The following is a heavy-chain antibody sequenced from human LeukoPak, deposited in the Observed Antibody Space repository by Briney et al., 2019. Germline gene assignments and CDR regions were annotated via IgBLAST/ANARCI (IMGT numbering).Heavy chain of an antibody. Sequence: SETLSLTCTVSGGSISNHYWSWIRQPPGKGLEWIGYIFSSGSTNYNPSLQSRVTISLVTSTNQFSLRLRSVTAADTAVYYCARHLPRTDIGYAFDIWGQGTVVTVSS. CDR1: GGSISNHY. V-gene: IGHV4-59*08. CDR3: ARHLPRTDIGYAFDI. J-gene: IGHJ3*02. D-gene: IGHD2-15*01. CDR2: IFSSGST.